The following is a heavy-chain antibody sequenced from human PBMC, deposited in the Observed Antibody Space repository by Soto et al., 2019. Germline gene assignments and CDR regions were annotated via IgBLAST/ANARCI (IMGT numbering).Heavy chain of an antibody. J-gene: IGHJ5*02. Sequence: GESLKISCKGSGYSFTSYWIGWVRQMPGKGLEWMGIIYPDDSDTRYCPSFQGQFTISADKSISTAYLQWSSLKASDTAMYYGAGGGAAGNKEFGPWGQGTLVTVSS. D-gene: IGHD6-13*01. CDR2: IYPDDSDT. CDR1: GYSFTSYW. CDR3: AGGGAAGNKEFGP. V-gene: IGHV5-51*01.